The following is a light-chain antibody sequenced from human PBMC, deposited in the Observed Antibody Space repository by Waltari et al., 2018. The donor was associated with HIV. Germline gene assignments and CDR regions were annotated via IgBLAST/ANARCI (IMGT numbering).Light chain of an antibody. CDR2: NSF. Sequence: QSVMTQPPSVSGASGQRVTISCTGSSSNIGAGYVVHWYQQLPGTAPKVLIYNSFKRPSGVPDRFSGSKSGTSAYLDITGLQAEDEADYYCQSYDSSMSAFFGTGTKV. J-gene: IGLJ1*01. CDR1: SSNIGAGYV. CDR3: QSYDSSMSAF. V-gene: IGLV1-40*01.